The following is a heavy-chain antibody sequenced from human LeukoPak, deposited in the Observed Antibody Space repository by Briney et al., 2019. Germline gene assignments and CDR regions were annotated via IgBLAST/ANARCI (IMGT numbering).Heavy chain of an antibody. CDR3: ARGRIGPDY. CDR2: ISGSGVST. Sequence: GGSLRLSCAASGFTFSSYAMSWVRQAPGKGLEWVSGISGSGVSTYYADSVKGRFTISRDNSKNPLYMQMNSLRAEDTAVYYCARGRIGPDYWGQGTLLTVSS. D-gene: IGHD3/OR15-3a*01. V-gene: IGHV3-23*01. J-gene: IGHJ4*02. CDR1: GFTFSSYA.